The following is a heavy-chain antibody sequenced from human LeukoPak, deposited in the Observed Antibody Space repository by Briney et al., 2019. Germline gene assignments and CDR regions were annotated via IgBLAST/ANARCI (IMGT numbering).Heavy chain of an antibody. J-gene: IGHJ5*02. D-gene: IGHD4-17*01. CDR3: AREVPYGDYRWFDP. V-gene: IGHV4-30-2*01. Sequence: SETLSLTCAVYGGSFSGYYWSWIRQPPGKGLEWIGYIYHSGSTYYNPSLKSRVTISVDRSKNQFSLKLSSVTAADTAVYYCAREVPYGDYRWFDPWGQGTLVTVSS. CDR1: GGSFSGYY. CDR2: IYHSGST.